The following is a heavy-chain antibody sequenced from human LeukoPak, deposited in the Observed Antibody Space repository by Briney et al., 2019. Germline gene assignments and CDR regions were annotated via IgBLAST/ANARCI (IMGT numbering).Heavy chain of an antibody. CDR2: IYYSGST. V-gene: IGHV4-59*08. Sequence: SETLSLTCTVSGGSISSYYWSWIRQPPGKGLEWIGYIYYSGSTNYNPSLKSRVTISVDTSKNQFSLKLSSVTAADTAVYYCARHTIRLVVAFDIWGQGTMVTVSS. CDR3: ARHTIRLVVAFDI. J-gene: IGHJ3*02. D-gene: IGHD4-11*01. CDR1: GGSISSYY.